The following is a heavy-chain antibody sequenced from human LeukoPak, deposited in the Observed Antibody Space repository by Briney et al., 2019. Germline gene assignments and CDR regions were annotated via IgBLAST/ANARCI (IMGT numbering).Heavy chain of an antibody. CDR1: GGSISSGGYS. J-gene: IGHJ4*02. Sequence: SETLSLTCAVSGGSISSGGYSWSWIRQPPGKGLEWIGYIYHSGSTYYNPSLKSRVTISVDRSNNQFSLKLSSVTAADTAVYYCARFALPNSGVDYWGQGTLVTVSS. CDR3: ARFALPNSGVDY. D-gene: IGHD2/OR15-2a*01. CDR2: IYHSGST. V-gene: IGHV4-30-2*01.